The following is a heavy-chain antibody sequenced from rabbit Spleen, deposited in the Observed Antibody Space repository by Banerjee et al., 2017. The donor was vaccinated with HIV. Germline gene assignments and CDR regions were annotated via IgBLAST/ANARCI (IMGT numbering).Heavy chain of an antibody. D-gene: IGHD1-1*01. V-gene: IGHV1S40*01. CDR1: GFSFSTTYY. CDR2: IDAGSTGST. Sequence: QSLEESGGDLVKPGASLTLTCTASGFSFSTTYYMCWVRQAPGKGLDWIACIDAGSTGSTYYASWAKGRFTISKTSSNTVTLQMTSLTAADTATCFCARDLVGVIGWNFNLWGPGTLVTVS. J-gene: IGHJ4*01. CDR3: ARDLVGVIGWNFNL.